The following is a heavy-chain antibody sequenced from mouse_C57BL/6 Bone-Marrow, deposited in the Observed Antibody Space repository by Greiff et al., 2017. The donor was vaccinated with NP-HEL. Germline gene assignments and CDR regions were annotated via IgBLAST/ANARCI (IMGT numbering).Heavy chain of an antibody. CDR3: ASRYYYGSSYGYWYFDV. J-gene: IGHJ1*03. V-gene: IGHV14-3*01. CDR2: IDPANGNT. D-gene: IGHD1-1*01. Sequence: EVKLVESVAELVRPGASVKLSCTASGFNIKNTYMHWVKQRPEQGLEWIGRIDPANGNTKYAPKFQGKATITADTSSNTAYLQLSSLTSEDTAIYYCASRYYYGSSYGYWYFDVWGTGTTVTVSS. CDR1: GFNIKNTY.